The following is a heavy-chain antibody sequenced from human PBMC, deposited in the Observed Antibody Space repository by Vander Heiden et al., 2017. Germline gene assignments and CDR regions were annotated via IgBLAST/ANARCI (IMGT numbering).Heavy chain of an antibody. CDR1: GYTFTSHG. CDR2: MSANNGNT. J-gene: IGHJ3*02. CDR3: ARELRGTDAFDI. D-gene: IGHD1-1*01. V-gene: IGHV1-18*01. Sequence: QFQLVQSGAEVKKPGASVKFSCKASGYTFTSHGISWVRQAPGQGVEGMGWMSANNGNTNHAQKLQGRVTMTTDTSTSTDYMELRSLGSDDTAVYDCARELRGTDAFDIWGQGKMVTVSS.